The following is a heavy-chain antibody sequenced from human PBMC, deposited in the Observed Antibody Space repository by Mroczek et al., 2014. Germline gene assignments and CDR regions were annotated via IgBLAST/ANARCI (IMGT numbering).Heavy chain of an antibody. CDR3: ARMGALGVSHGMDV. J-gene: IGHJ6*02. V-gene: IGHV4-34*01. CDR2: INHSGST. D-gene: IGHD3-16*01. Sequence: QVQLQQWGAGLLKPSETLSLTCAVYGGSFSGYYWSWIRQPPGKGLEWIGEINHSGSTNYNPSLKSRVTISVDTSKNQFSLKLSSVTAADTAVYYCARMGALGVSHGMDVWGQGTTVTVSS. CDR1: GGSFSGYY.